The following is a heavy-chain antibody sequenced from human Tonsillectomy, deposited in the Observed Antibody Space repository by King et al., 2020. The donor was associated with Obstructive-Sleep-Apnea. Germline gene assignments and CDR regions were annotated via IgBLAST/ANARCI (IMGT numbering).Heavy chain of an antibody. CDR3: AKGRGYNYPNWYFDF. D-gene: IGHD5-18*01. V-gene: IGHV3-23*04. CDR1: GFTFSSYA. J-gene: IGHJ2*01. Sequence: VQLVESGGGLVQPGGSLRLSCAASGFTFSSYAMSWVRQAPGKGLDWVATISGSGGNTYYADSVKGRFTISRDNSKNTLYLQMNSLRAEDTAVYYCAKGRGYNYPNWYFDFWGRGTLVTVSS. CDR2: ISGSGGNT.